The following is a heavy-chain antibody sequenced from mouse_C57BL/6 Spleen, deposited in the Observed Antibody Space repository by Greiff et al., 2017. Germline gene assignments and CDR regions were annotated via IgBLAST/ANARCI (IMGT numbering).Heavy chain of an antibody. V-gene: IGHV1-39*01. Sequence: VQLQQSGPELVKPGASVKISCKASGYSFTDYNMNWVKQSNGKSLEWIGVINPNYGTTSYNQKFKGKATLTVDQSSSTAYMQLNSLTSEDSAVYDCAREGYYDYDPAWFAYWGQGTLVTVSA. CDR2: INPNYGTT. CDR1: GYSFTDYN. CDR3: AREGYYDYDPAWFAY. J-gene: IGHJ3*01. D-gene: IGHD2-4*01.